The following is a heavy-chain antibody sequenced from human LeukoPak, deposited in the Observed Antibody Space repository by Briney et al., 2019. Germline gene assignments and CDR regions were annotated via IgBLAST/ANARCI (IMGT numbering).Heavy chain of an antibody. CDR3: ATQVSWFGELLWHFDY. V-gene: IGHV3-13*01. CDR2: IGTTGDT. CDR1: GFTFSSYD. Sequence: GGSLRLSCAASGFTFSSYDMHWVRQVTGKGLEWVSAIGTTGDTYYPGSVKGRFTISRENAKNSLNLQMNSLRAGDTAVYYCATQVSWFGELLWHFDYWGQGTLVTVSS. J-gene: IGHJ4*02. D-gene: IGHD3-10*01.